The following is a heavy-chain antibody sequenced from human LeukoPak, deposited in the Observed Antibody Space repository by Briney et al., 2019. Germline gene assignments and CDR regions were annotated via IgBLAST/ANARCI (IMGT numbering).Heavy chain of an antibody. CDR2: ISYDGSNK. Sequence: GGSLRLSCAASGFTFSSYAMHWVRQAPGKGLEWVAVISYDGSNKYYADSVKGRFTISRDNSKNTLYLQMNSLRAEDTAVYYCARVAAARGNDYWGQGTVVTVSS. D-gene: IGHD6-13*01. J-gene: IGHJ4*02. CDR3: ARVAAARGNDY. CDR1: GFTFSSYA. V-gene: IGHV3-30*04.